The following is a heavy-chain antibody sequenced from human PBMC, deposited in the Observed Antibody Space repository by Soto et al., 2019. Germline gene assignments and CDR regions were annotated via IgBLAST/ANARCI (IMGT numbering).Heavy chain of an antibody. CDR3: TTNVLMVYDNAPASNSDV. Sequence: KPGGSLRLSCAASGFNLNNAWVSWVRQAPGKGLEWIGHIKSETDSGTTDYAAPVKGRFTISRDGSDNTLYLQMNSLKTEDTALYYSTTNVLMVYDNAPASNSDVWGQATMVTVSS. J-gene: IGHJ3*01. CDR2: IKSETDSGTT. CDR1: GFNLNNAW. V-gene: IGHV3-15*01. D-gene: IGHD2-8*01.